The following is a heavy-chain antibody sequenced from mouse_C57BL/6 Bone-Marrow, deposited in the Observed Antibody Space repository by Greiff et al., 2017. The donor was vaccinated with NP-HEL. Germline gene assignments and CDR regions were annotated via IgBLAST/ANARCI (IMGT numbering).Heavy chain of an antibody. D-gene: IGHD1-1*01. CDR3: TIPMITTVVDYWDFDV. Sequence: VQLQQSGAELVRPGASVKLSCTASGFNIKDDYMHWVKQRPEQGLEWIGWIDPENGDTEYASKFQGKATITADTSSNTAYLQLSSLTSEDTAVYYCTIPMITTVVDYWDFDVWGTGTTVTVSS. CDR2: IDPENGDT. CDR1: GFNIKDDY. V-gene: IGHV14-4*01. J-gene: IGHJ1*03.